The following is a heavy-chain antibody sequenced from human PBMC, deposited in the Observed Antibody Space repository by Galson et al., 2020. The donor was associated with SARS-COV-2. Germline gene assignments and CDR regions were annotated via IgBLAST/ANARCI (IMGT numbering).Heavy chain of an antibody. V-gene: IGHV3-72*01. Sequence: AASGFIFSDHYMDWVRQAPGKGLEWVGRTRKKADNYPTEYAAFVRGRFTILRDDSQNLFYLQMNILKVEDTAVYYCTRRSPNLGDAFDIWGQGTMVTVSS. CDR3: TRRSPNLGDAFDI. D-gene: IGHD3-10*01. J-gene: IGHJ3*02. CDR1: GFIFSDHY. CDR2: TRKKADNYPT.